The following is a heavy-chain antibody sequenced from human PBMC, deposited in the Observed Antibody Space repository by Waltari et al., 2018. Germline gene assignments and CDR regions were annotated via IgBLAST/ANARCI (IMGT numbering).Heavy chain of an antibody. V-gene: IGHV4-59*01. CDR2: IYYSGST. D-gene: IGHD1-26*01. Sequence: QVQLQESGPGLVKPSETLSLTCTVSGGSIRRYYWSWIRTPPGKGLEWIGYIYYSGSTNYNPSLKSRVTISVDTSKNQFSLKLSSVTAADTAVYYCARGIEMANYWGQGTLVTVSS. CDR1: GGSIRRYY. J-gene: IGHJ4*02. CDR3: ARGIEMANY.